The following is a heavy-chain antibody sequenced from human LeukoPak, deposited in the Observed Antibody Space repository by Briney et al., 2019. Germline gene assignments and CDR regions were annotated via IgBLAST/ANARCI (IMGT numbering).Heavy chain of an antibody. Sequence: SETLSLTCTVSGGSIRSSSYYWGWIRQPPGKGLEWIGSIYYSGSTYYNPSLKSRVTISVDTSKNQFSLKLSSVTAADTAVYYCARGAPYYCSGGSCYHTRSFDYWGQGTLVTVSS. CDR3: ARGAPYYCSGGSCYHTRSFDY. D-gene: IGHD2-15*01. CDR1: GGSIRSSSYY. V-gene: IGHV4-39*01. J-gene: IGHJ4*02. CDR2: IYYSGST.